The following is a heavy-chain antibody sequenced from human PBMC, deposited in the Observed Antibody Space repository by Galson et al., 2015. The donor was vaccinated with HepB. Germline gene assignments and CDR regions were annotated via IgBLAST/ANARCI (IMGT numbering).Heavy chain of an antibody. D-gene: IGHD2-2*01. Sequence: SLRLSCAASGFTFSSYAMHWVRQAPGKGLEWVAVISYDGSNKYYADSVKGRFTISRDNSKNTLYLQMNSLRAEDTAVYYCARDLAVVPAAARVVDYYYYGMDVWGQGTTVTVSS. CDR1: GFTFSSYA. J-gene: IGHJ6*02. V-gene: IGHV3-30*04. CDR2: ISYDGSNK. CDR3: ARDLAVVPAAARVVDYYYYGMDV.